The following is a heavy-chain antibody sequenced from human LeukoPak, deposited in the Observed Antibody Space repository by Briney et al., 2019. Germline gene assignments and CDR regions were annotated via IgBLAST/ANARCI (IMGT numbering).Heavy chain of an antibody. D-gene: IGHD3-10*01. CDR1: GFTFSSYA. CDR3: AKVMTRTMVRGVPPSDY. J-gene: IGHJ4*02. Sequence: GGSLRLSCAASGFTFSSYAMSWVRQAPGKGLEWVSAISGSGGSTYYADSVKGRFTISRDNSKNTLYLQMNSLRAEDTAVYYCAKVMTRTMVRGVPPSDYWAREPWSPSPQ. V-gene: IGHV3-23*01. CDR2: ISGSGGST.